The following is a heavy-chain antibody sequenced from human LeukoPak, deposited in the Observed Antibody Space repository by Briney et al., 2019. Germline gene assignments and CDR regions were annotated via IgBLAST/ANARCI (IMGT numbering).Heavy chain of an antibody. V-gene: IGHV4-39*01. J-gene: IGHJ3*02. D-gene: IGHD2-2*01. Sequence: SETLSLTCIVSGGSISSSSYYWGWIRQPPGEGLEWVGSIYYSGSTYYNPSLKSRVTISVDTSKNQFSLKLSSVTAADTAVYHCTGRGIGYCSSTSCPDAFDIWGQGTIVTVSS. CDR1: GGSISSSSYY. CDR2: IYYSGST. CDR3: TGRGIGYCSSTSCPDAFDI.